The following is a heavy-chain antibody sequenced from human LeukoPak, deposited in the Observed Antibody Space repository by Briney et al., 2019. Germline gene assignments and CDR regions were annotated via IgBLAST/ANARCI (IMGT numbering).Heavy chain of an antibody. J-gene: IGHJ1*01. Sequence: ASVKVSCKASRYTFTSYDINWVRQATGQGLEWMGWMNPNSGNTGYAQKFQGRVTMTRSTSISTAYMELSSLRSEDTAVYYCARGWRSGSGWYWEPYFQHWGQGTLVTVSS. V-gene: IGHV1-8*01. D-gene: IGHD6-19*01. CDR2: MNPNSGNT. CDR3: ARGWRSGSGWYWEPYFQH. CDR1: RYTFTSYD.